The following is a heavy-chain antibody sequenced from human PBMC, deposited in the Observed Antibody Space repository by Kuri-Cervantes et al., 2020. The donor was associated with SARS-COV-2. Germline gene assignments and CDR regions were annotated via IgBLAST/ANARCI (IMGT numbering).Heavy chain of an antibody. CDR3: TTDTLEYDILTGYAY. D-gene: IGHD3-9*01. V-gene: IGHV3-23*01. CDR2: TSGSGGST. CDR1: GFTFSSYA. J-gene: IGHJ4*02. Sequence: GGSLRLSCAASGFTFSSYAMSWVRQAPGKGLEWVSATSGSGGSTYYADSVKGRFTISRDNSKNTLYLQMNSLKTEDTAVYYCTTDTLEYDILTGYAYWGQGTLVTVSS.